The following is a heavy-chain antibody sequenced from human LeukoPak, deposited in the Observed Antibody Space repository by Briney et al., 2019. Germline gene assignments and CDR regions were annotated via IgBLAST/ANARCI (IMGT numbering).Heavy chain of an antibody. J-gene: IGHJ5*02. D-gene: IGHD3-10*01. CDR3: ARRLLWFGERNWFDP. CDR1: GGSISSYY. CDR2: IYYSGST. V-gene: IGHV4-59*08. Sequence: SETLSLTCTVSGGSISSYYWSWIRQPPGKGLEWIGYIYYSGSTNYNPSLKSRVTISVDTSKNQFSLKLSSVTAADTAVYYCARRLLWFGERNWFDPWGQGTLVTVSS.